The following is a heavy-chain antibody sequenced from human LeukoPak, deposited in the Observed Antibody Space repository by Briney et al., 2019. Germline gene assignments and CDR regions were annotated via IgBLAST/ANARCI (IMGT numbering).Heavy chain of an antibody. CDR1: GFTFSNYA. Sequence: GTSLRLSCAASGFTFSNYAIHWIRQAPGKGLEWVAVISYDGSNKYSVDSVKGRFTMSRANSKNTTYLQMNSLRAEDTAVYYCARGGFYDFWSRYYNFDYWGQGALVTDAS. CDR3: ARGGFYDFWSRYYNFDY. J-gene: IGHJ4*02. CDR2: ISYDGSNK. D-gene: IGHD3-3*01. V-gene: IGHV3-30*03.